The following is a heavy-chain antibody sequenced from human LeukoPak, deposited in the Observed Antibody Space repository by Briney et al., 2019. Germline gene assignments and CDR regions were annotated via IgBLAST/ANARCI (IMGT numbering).Heavy chain of an antibody. CDR2: IDSEGSST. CDR3: ARPHDYGDYFYFDY. J-gene: IGHJ4*02. V-gene: IGHV3-74*01. Sequence: GGSLRLSCAASGFTFSNYWMHWVRQAPGKGLVWVSRIDSEGSSTTYADSVKGRFTISRDNAKNSLYLQMNSLRAEDTAVYYCARPHDYGDYFYFDYWGQGTLVTVSS. CDR1: GFTFSNYW. D-gene: IGHD4-17*01.